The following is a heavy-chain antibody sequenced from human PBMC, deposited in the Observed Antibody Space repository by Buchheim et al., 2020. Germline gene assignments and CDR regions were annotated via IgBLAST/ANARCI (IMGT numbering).Heavy chain of an antibody. D-gene: IGHD6-19*01. J-gene: IGHJ4*02. CDR2: ISYDGSKK. Sequence: QVQLVESGGGVVQPGRSLRPSCAASGFTFSRYGMHWVRQAPGKGLEWVAVISYDGSKKYHADLVKGRFTISRDNSKNTLHLQMNSLRAEDTAVYYCAKGGPYNIGWSDLDHWGQGTL. CDR1: GFTFSRYG. V-gene: IGHV3-30*18. CDR3: AKGGPYNIGWSDLDH.